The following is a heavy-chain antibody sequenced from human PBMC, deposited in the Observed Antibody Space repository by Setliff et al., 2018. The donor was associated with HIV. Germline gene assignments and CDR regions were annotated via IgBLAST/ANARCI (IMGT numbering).Heavy chain of an antibody. V-gene: IGHV4-59*01. CDR2: IYYSGST. CDR3: AREPIVGATY. J-gene: IGHJ4*02. D-gene: IGHD1-26*01. CDR1: GESFSDYS. Sequence: TSETLSLTCAVYGESFSDYSWTWIRQPPGKGLEWIGYIYYSGSTNYNPSLKSRVTISGGPSQNQFFLRVTSVTTADTAVYYCAREPIVGATYWGRGTLVTVSS.